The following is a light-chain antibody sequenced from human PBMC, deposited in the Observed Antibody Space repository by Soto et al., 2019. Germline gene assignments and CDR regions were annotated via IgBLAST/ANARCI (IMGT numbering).Light chain of an antibody. J-gene: IGKJ4*01. Sequence: VVLTQSPGTLSLSPGARATLSCRASQFVSSTYLAWYQHRPGQAPRLLIYSTASRATGIPDRFSGGGSETDFTLTISRLESEDSAVYYCQQYGLSPFAFGGGTKVEI. CDR3: QQYGLSPFA. V-gene: IGKV3-20*01. CDR2: STA. CDR1: QFVSSTY.